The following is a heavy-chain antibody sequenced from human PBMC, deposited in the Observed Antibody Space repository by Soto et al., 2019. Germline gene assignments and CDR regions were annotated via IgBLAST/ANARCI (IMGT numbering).Heavy chain of an antibody. CDR1: GDTLSSYA. CDR2: TTPIIGTV. Sequence: SVKVSCKASGDTLSSYAINWVRQVPGQGLEWMGGTTPIIGTVDYGQKFQGRVTISVDEPTATSYMEMSSLRSEDTAVYYCAAGDSSDTGDHWGQGTLVTVSS. J-gene: IGHJ4*02. V-gene: IGHV1-69*13. D-gene: IGHD5-18*01. CDR3: AAGDSSDTGDH.